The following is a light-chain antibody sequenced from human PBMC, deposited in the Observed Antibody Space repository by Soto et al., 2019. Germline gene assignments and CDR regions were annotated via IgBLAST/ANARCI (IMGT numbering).Light chain of an antibody. Sequence: IVLTQSPGTLSFSPGERATLSCRASQSVSSSYLGWYQQKPGQAPRLLIYGASSRATGIPDRFSGSGSGTDFTLTISRLEPEDFAVYYCQQYGSSPWTFGQGTKVDIK. CDR3: QQYGSSPWT. J-gene: IGKJ1*01. CDR1: QSVSSSY. CDR2: GAS. V-gene: IGKV3-20*01.